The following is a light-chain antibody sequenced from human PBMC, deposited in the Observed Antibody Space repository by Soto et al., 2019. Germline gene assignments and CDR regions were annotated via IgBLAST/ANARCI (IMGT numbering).Light chain of an antibody. V-gene: IGLV2-14*01. Sequence: QSVLTQPASVSASPGQSISISCTGTSNDVGAFDYVSWYQQHPGKAPKLIIFEVFNRPSGVSTRFSGSKSGSTASLTISGLQAEDEADYFCSSYTDRQSYLFGTGTKVTVL. J-gene: IGLJ1*01. CDR3: SSYTDRQSYL. CDR1: SNDVGAFDY. CDR2: EVF.